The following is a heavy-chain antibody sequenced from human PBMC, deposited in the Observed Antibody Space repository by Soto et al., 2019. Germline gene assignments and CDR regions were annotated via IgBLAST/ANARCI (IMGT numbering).Heavy chain of an antibody. J-gene: IGHJ4*02. CDR1: GGTFSSYA. Sequence: ASVKVSCKASGGTFSSYAISWVRQAPGQGLEWMGWMNPISGRAGYAQKFQGRVTMTRNTSISTAYMELSSLRSEDTAVYYCAGQSYESRGYYYAYWGQGTLVTVSS. CDR3: AGQSYESRGYYYAY. CDR2: MNPISGRA. D-gene: IGHD3-22*01. V-gene: IGHV1-8*02.